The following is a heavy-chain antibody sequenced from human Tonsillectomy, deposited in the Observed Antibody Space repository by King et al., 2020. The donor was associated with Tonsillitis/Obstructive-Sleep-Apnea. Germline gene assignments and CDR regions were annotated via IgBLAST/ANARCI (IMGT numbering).Heavy chain of an antibody. V-gene: IGHV1-2*02. D-gene: IGHD2-2*02. CDR1: GHTFTGYY. J-gene: IGHJ6*02. CDR2: INPDSGGT. CDR3: ARDVYRRMDV. Sequence: VQLVQSGAEVKKPGASVKVSCKASGHTFTGYYMYWVRQAPGQGLEWMGWINPDSGGTKYAQKFQGRVTMTRDTSISTAYMELRRLRSDDTAVYYCARDVYRRMDVWGQGTTVTVSS.